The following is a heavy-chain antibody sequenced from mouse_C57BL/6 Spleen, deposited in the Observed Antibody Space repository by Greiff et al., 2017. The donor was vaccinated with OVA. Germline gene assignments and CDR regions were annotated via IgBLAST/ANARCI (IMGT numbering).Heavy chain of an antibody. D-gene: IGHD2-5*01. V-gene: IGHV1-52*01. CDR2: IDPSDSET. Sequence: QVQLQQPGAELVRPGSSVKLSCKASGYTFTSYWMHWVKQRPIQGLEWIGNIDPSDSETHYNQKFKDKATLTVDKSSSTAYMHLISLTSVDSAVYYCARSENSNYVGYAMDYWGQGTSVTVSS. CDR3: ARSENSNYVGYAMDY. J-gene: IGHJ4*01. CDR1: GYTFTSYW.